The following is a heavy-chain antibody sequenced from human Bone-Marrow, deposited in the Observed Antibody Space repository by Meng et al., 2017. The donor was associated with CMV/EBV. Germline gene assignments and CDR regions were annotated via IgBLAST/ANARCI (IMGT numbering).Heavy chain of an antibody. Sequence: GESLKISCAASGFTFSSYSMNWVRQAPGKGLEWVSSISSSSSYIYYADSVKGRFTISRDNAKNSLYLQMNSLRAEDTAVYYCARSSGYYLYYFDYWGRGTLVTVSS. J-gene: IGHJ4*02. V-gene: IGHV3-21*01. D-gene: IGHD3-22*01. CDR1: GFTFSSYS. CDR2: ISSSSSYI. CDR3: ARSSGYYLYYFDY.